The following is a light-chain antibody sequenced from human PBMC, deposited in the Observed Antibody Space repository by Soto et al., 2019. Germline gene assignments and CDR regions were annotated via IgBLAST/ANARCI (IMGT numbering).Light chain of an antibody. CDR3: SSYTSSTTLV. J-gene: IGLJ1*01. V-gene: IGLV2-14*01. CDR1: SSDVGGYNY. Sequence: LTQPASVSGSPGQSITISCTGTSSDVGGYNYVSWYQQHPGKAPKLMIYEVSNRPSGVSNRFSGSKSGNTASLTISGLQAEDEGDYYCSSYTSSTTLVFGTGTKVTVL. CDR2: EVS.